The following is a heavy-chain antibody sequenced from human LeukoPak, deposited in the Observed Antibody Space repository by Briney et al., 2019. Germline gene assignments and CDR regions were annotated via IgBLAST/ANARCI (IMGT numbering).Heavy chain of an antibody. CDR3: ARGDYYDSSFYGMDV. J-gene: IGHJ6*02. Sequence: PPETLSLTCAVYGGSISGYYWSWIRQPPGKGLEWIGEINHSGSTNYNPSLKSRVTISVDTSKNQFSLKLSSVTAADTAVYYCARGDYYDSSFYGMDVWGQGTTVTVSS. CDR1: GGSISGYY. D-gene: IGHD3-22*01. CDR2: INHSGST. V-gene: IGHV4-34*01.